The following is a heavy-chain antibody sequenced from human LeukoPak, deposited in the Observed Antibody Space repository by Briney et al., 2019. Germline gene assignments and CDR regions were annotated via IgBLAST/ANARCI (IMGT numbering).Heavy chain of an antibody. J-gene: IGHJ5*02. V-gene: IGHV3-9*01. CDR3: AKDAGGPRPYNWFAP. Sequence: PGGSLRLSCAASGFTFDDYAMHWVRQAPGKGLEWVSGISWNSGSIGYADSVKGRFTISRDNAKNSLYLQMNSLRAEATALYYCAKDAGGPRPYNWFAPWGQGTLVTVSS. CDR2: ISWNSGSI. CDR1: GFTFDDYA. D-gene: IGHD2-15*01.